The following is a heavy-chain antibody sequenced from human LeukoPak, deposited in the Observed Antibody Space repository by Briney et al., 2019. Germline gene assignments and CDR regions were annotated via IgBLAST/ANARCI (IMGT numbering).Heavy chain of an antibody. D-gene: IGHD3-10*01. Sequence: PGGSLRLSCAASGFTFSTYGMHWVRQAPGKGLEWVAFIRYDGSNKYYADSVKGRFTISRDNSKNTLYLQMNSLRAEDTAVYYCTKEEITMVRGVIISWFDPWGQGTLVTVSS. CDR2: IRYDGSNK. J-gene: IGHJ5*02. CDR3: TKEEITMVRGVIISWFDP. CDR1: GFTFSTYG. V-gene: IGHV3-30*02.